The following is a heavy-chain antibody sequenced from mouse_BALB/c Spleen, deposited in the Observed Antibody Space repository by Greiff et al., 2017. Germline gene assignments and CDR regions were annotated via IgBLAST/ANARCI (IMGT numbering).Heavy chain of an antibody. V-gene: IGHV5-4*02. Sequence: EVQLVESGGGLVKPGGSLKLSCAASGFTFSDYYMYWVRQTPEKRLEWVATISDGGSYTYYPDSVKGRFTISRDNAKNNLYLQMSSLRSEETAMYYCARDAWFAYWGQGTLVTVSA. CDR1: GFTFSDYY. CDR2: ISDGGSYT. J-gene: IGHJ3*01. CDR3: ARDAWFAY.